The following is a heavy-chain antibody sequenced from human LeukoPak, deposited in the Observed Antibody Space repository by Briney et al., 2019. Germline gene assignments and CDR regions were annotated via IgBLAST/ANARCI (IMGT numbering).Heavy chain of an antibody. Sequence: ASVKVSCKVSGYTLTELSMHWVRQAPGKGLEWMGGFDPEDGETIYAQEFQGRVTMTEDTSTDTAYMELSSLRSEDTAVYYCATRTFWSGSYYYYMDVWGKGTTVTVSS. V-gene: IGHV1-24*01. J-gene: IGHJ6*03. CDR2: FDPEDGET. D-gene: IGHD3-3*01. CDR3: ATRTFWSGSYYYYMDV. CDR1: GYTLTELS.